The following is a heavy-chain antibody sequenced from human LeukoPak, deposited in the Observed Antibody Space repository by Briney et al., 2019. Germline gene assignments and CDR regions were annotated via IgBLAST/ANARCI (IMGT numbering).Heavy chain of an antibody. CDR3: AKDEGRLINNWYRQY. J-gene: IGHJ4*02. CDR1: GFSFNRFA. CDR2: IELDGSDT. Sequence: GGSLRLSCGASGFSFNRFAMTWVRQAPGRGLEWVSTIELDGSDTYYADSVKGRFAVSRDNPKNTLYLRLNSLRAEDTAVYYCAKDEGRLINNWYRQYWGQGTLVTVSS. V-gene: IGHV3-23*01. D-gene: IGHD1-1*01.